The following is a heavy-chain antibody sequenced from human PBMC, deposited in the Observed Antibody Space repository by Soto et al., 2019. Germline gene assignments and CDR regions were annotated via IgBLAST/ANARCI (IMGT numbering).Heavy chain of an antibody. CDR2: INAGNGNT. CDR1: GYTFTSYA. V-gene: IGHV1-3*01. D-gene: IGHD2-2*01. Sequence: ASVKVSCKASGYTFTSYAMHWVRQAPGQRLEWMGWINAGNGNTKYSQKFQGRVTITRDTSASTAYMELSSLRSEDTAVYYCAVSTAPYYYYYTDVWGKGTTVTVSS. CDR3: AVSTAPYYYYYTDV. J-gene: IGHJ6*03.